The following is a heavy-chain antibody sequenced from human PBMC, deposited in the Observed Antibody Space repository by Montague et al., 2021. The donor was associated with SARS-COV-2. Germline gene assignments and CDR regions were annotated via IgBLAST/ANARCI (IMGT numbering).Heavy chain of an antibody. CDR3: ASDPNQYDILTGSYRGYYAFDI. CDR1: GFTVSSNY. D-gene: IGHD3-9*01. V-gene: IGHV3-66*01. J-gene: IGHJ3*02. Sequence: SLRLSCAASGFTVSSNYMSWVRQAPGKGLEWVSVIYSGGSTNYADSVKGRFTISSDTSKNTLYLQMNSLRAEDTAVYYCASDPNQYDILTGSYRGYYAFDIWGQGTMVTVSS. CDR2: IYSGGST.